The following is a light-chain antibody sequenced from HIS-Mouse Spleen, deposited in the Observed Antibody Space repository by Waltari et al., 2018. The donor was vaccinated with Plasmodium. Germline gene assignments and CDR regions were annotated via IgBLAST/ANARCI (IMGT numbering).Light chain of an antibody. J-gene: IGLJ2*01. CDR2: SNN. Sequence: QSVLTQPPSASGTPGQRVTISCSGSSSNIGSNTVNWYQQLPGTAPKHLIYSNNQRPSGGPARCSGSKSGTSASLAISGLQSEDEADYYCAAWDDSLNGVVFGGGTKLTVL. CDR3: AAWDDSLNGVV. V-gene: IGLV1-44*01. CDR1: SSNIGSNT.